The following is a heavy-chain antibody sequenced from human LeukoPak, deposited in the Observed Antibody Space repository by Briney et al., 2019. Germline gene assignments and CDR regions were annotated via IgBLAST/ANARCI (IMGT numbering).Heavy chain of an antibody. V-gene: IGHV1-58*01. J-gene: IGHJ5*02. Sequence: SVKVSCKASGFTFASSAVQWVRQARGQRLGWIGWIVVGSADTNYAQKFQERVTITRDMSTCTAYMELSSLRSEDTAVYYCAAFDAGDCGGDCPYFLFPWGQGTLVTVSS. CDR2: IVVGSADT. CDR3: AAFDAGDCGGDCPYFLFP. D-gene: IGHD2-21*02. CDR1: GFTFASSA.